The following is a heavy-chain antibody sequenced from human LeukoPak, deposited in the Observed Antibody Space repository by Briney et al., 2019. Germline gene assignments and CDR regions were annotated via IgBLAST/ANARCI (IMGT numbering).Heavy chain of an antibody. D-gene: IGHD5-12*01. V-gene: IGHV3-30-3*01. CDR3: ARDRGYSGYGDYYYYGMDV. Sequence: GGSLRLSCAASGFTFSSYAMHWVRQAPGKGLEWVAVISYDGSNKYYADSVKGRFTISRDNSKNTLYLQMNSLRAEDTAVYYCARDRGYSGYGDYYYYGMDVWGQGTTDTVSS. J-gene: IGHJ6*02. CDR1: GFTFSSYA. CDR2: ISYDGSNK.